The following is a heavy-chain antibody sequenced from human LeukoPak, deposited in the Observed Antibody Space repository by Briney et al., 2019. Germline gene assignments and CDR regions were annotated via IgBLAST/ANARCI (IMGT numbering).Heavy chain of an antibody. Sequence: GGSLRLSCVASGFAVGSNYMSWVRQAPGKGLEWVSLIYSGGAIRYADSVKGRFTISRDSSKNTLFLQMNDLTVEDAARYYCARRPGNWGQGILVTVSS. J-gene: IGHJ4*02. V-gene: IGHV3-53*01. CDR1: GFAVGSNY. CDR3: ARRPGN. CDR2: IYSGGAI. D-gene: IGHD1-14*01.